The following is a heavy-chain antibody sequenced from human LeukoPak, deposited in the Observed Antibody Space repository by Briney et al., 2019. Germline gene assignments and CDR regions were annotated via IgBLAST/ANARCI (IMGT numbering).Heavy chain of an antibody. D-gene: IGHD3-16*01. J-gene: IGHJ6*02. CDR2: INHSGIN. Sequence: PSETLSLTCAFYGGSFSGYSLTWIRQPPVKELEWIGEINHSGINHFNPSLKSRVTISADTSKKQVFLNLSSVTAADTAVYYCAKKKLDVMGNQYYYYHGLDVWGQGTTVTVSS. CDR1: GGSFSGYS. V-gene: IGHV4-34*01. CDR3: AKKKLDVMGNQYYYYHGLDV.